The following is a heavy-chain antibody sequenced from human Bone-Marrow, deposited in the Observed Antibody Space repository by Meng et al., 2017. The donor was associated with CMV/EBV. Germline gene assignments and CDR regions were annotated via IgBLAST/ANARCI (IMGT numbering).Heavy chain of an antibody. CDR2: LSGSGDKT. V-gene: IGHV3-23*01. CDR3: ARIVVVPAATAGYIYYNGMDV. CDR1: GFSFSTYA. J-gene: IGHJ6*02. D-gene: IGHD2-2*01. Sequence: GESLKISCAASGFSFSTYAMSWVRQAPGKGLEWVSALSGSGDKTYYADPVKGRFTTSRDNSKNTLYLQMNSLGVEDTALYYCARIVVVPAATAGYIYYNGMDVWGQGTTVTVSS.